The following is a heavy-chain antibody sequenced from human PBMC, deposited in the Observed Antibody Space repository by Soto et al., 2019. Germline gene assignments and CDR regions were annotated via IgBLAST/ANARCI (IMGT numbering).Heavy chain of an antibody. CDR2: IKSKTDGGTT. Sequence: GGSLRLSCAASGFTFSNAWMSWVRQAPGKGLEWVGRIKSKTDGGTTDYAAPVKGRFTISRDDSKNTLYLQMNSLKTEDTAVYYCTTDEKIITMVRGVTYDAFDIWGQGTMVTVSS. CDR1: GFTFSNAW. J-gene: IGHJ3*02. D-gene: IGHD3-10*01. CDR3: TTDEKIITMVRGVTYDAFDI. V-gene: IGHV3-15*01.